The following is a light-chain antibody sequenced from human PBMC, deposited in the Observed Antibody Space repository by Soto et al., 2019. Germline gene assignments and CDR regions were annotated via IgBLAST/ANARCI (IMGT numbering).Light chain of an antibody. CDR2: AAS. CDR1: QSISSY. J-gene: IGKJ2*01. V-gene: IGKV1-39*01. CDR3: QQSYSTPYT. Sequence: DIQMTQSPSSLSASVGDRVTITCRASQSISSYLNWYQQKPGKAPKLLIYAASSLQSGVPSRFSGSGSGTYFTLTISSLHPEDFATYYCQQSYSTPYTFGQGTKLEIK.